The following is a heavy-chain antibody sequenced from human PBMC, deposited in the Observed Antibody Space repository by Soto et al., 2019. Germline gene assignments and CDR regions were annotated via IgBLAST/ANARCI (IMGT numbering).Heavy chain of an antibody. J-gene: IGHJ6*02. CDR1: GYSFTSYW. CDR3: AKTAAGGKNYYGMDV. D-gene: IGHD6-13*01. Sequence: GESLKISCKGSGYSFTSYWIGWARQMPGKGLEWMGIIYPGDSDTRYSPSFQGQVTISADKSISTAYLQWSSLKASDTAMYYCAKTAAGGKNYYGMDVWGQGTTVTASS. V-gene: IGHV5-51*01. CDR2: IYPGDSDT.